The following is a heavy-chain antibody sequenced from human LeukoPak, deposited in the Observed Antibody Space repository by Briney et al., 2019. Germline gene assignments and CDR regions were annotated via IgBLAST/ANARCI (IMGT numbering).Heavy chain of an antibody. CDR3: SSRHDLID. J-gene: IGHJ4*02. CDR1: GFTFSSHT. Sequence: GGSLTLSCAASGFTFSSHTMIRVLHPPGPRHESGSSISSRSKYIHHAHPLEGRFTISRDNARNSLYLEMHSLRAEDTAFYHCSSRHDLIDWRQGTLVTVS. CDR2: ISSRSKYI. D-gene: IGHD2-21*02. V-gene: IGHV3-21*01.